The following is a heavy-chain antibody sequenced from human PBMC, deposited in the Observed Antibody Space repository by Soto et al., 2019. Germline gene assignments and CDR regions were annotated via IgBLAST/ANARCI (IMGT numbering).Heavy chain of an antibody. J-gene: IGHJ3*02. V-gene: IGHV1-46*01. Sequence: QVQLVPSGAEVKKPGASVKVSCKAYGYTFTRYYMHWVRQAPGQGLECMGIINPSGGSTSYAQKFQGRVTMTRDTSTSTVYMELSSLRSEDTAVYYCARAAMVTEGAFDIWGQGTMVTVSS. CDR3: ARAAMVTEGAFDI. CDR1: GYTFTRYY. CDR2: INPSGGST. D-gene: IGHD5-18*01.